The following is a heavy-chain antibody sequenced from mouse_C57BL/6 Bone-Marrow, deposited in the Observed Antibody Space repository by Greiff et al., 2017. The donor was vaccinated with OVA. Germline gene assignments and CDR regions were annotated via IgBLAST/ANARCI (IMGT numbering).Heavy chain of an antibody. CDR1: GYSFTDYN. CDR2: IDPNYGTT. D-gene: IGHD1-1*01. V-gene: IGHV1-39*01. Sequence: VQLQQSGPELVKPGASVKISCKASGYSFTDYNMNWVKQSNGKSLEWIGVIDPNYGTTSYNQKFKGKATLTVDQSSSTAYMQLNSLTSEDSAVYYCAFYYGSSYRYFDVWGTGTTVTVSS. J-gene: IGHJ1*03. CDR3: AFYYGSSYRYFDV.